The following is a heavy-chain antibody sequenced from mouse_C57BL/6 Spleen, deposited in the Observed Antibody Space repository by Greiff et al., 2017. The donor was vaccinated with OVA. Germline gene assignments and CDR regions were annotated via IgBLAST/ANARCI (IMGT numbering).Heavy chain of an antibody. V-gene: IGHV6-3*01. Sequence: EVKLEESGGGLVQPGGSMKLSCVASGFTFSNYWMNWVRQSPEKGLEWVAQIRLKSDNYATHYAESVKGRSTNSRDDTKSSDYLQMKNLRSEVTGIYYCTYYYDSPFAYWGQGTLVTVSA. CDR1: GFTFSNYW. CDR3: TYYYDSPFAY. D-gene: IGHD1-1*01. J-gene: IGHJ3*01. CDR2: IRLKSDNYAT.